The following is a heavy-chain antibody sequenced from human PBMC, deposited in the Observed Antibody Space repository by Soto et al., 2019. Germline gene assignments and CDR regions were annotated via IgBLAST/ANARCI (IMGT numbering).Heavy chain of an antibody. CDR3: AREDGAVAESSFDY. Sequence: SETLSLTCTVSGGSISSSSYYWGWIRQPPGKGLEWIGSIYYSGSTYYNPSLKSRVTISVDTSKNQFSLKLSSVTAADTAVYYCAREDGAVAESSFDYWGQGTLVTVSS. J-gene: IGHJ4*02. D-gene: IGHD6-19*01. CDR2: IYYSGST. CDR1: GGSISSSSYY. V-gene: IGHV4-39*01.